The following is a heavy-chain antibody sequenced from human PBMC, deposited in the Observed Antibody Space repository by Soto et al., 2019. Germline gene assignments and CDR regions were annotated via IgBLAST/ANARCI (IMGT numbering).Heavy chain of an antibody. J-gene: IGHJ3*02. Sequence: PSETLSLTCTVSGGSISTYYWSWIRQPPGKGLEWIGYIYYTGSTNYNPSLKGRVTISVDTSKTQFSLKLSSVTAADTAVYYCARYPFLTPGGVAFDIWGQGTMVTV. V-gene: IGHV4-59*08. CDR1: GGSISTYY. CDR3: ARYPFLTPGGVAFDI. D-gene: IGHD3-10*01. CDR2: IYYTGST.